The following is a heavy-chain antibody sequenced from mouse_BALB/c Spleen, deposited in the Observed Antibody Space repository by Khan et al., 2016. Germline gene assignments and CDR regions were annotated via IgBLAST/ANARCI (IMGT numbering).Heavy chain of an antibody. D-gene: IGHD1-2*01. Sequence: QVQLQQSGAELVRPGTSVKISCKASGYTFTNYWLGWVKQRPGHGLEWIGDIYPGGDYINYNEKFKGKATLTADTFSSTAYMQLSSLTAEDSAVYFCARSLLRVRTDYWGQGTTLTVSS. CDR1: GYTFTNYW. J-gene: IGHJ2*01. V-gene: IGHV1-63*02. CDR2: IYPGGDYI. CDR3: ARSLLRVRTDY.